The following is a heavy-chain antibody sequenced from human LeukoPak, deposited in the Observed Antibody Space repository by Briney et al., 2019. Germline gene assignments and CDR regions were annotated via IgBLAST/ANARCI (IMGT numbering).Heavy chain of an antibody. CDR3: ARDRYSYGPRWTPDAFDI. V-gene: IGHV1-3*01. J-gene: IGHJ3*02. D-gene: IGHD5-18*01. Sequence: GSSVKVSCKASGYTFTSYAMHWVRQAPGQRLEWMGWINAGNGNTKYSQKFQGKVTITRDTSASTAYMELSSLRSEDTAVYYCARDRYSYGPRWTPDAFDIWGQGTMVTVSS. CDR2: INAGNGNT. CDR1: GYTFTSYA.